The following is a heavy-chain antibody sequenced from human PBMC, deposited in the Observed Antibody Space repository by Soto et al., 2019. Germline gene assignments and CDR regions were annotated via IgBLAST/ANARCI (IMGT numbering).Heavy chain of an antibody. CDR1: GCNFVNYA. D-gene: IGHD6-19*01. Sequence: GSLSDPWAASGCNFVNYAMSRVRQDPGKGLEWVSAISGSGGSTYYADSVKGRFTISRDNSKNTLYLQMNSLRAEDTAVYYCAKVGIAVAGTGPQDAFDIWGQGTMVTVSS. CDR3: AKVGIAVAGTGPQDAFDI. V-gene: IGHV3-23*01. J-gene: IGHJ3*02. CDR2: ISGSGGST.